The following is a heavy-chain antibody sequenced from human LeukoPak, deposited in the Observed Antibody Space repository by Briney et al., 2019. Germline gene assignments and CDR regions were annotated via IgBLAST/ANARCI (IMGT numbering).Heavy chain of an antibody. CDR1: GGSISSSSYY. J-gene: IGHJ4*02. Sequence: SETLSLTCTVSGGSISSSSYYWGWIRQPPGKGLEWIGSIYYSGSTYYNPSLKSRVTISVDTSKNQFSLKLSSVTAADTAVYYCARRVRYYDILTGFESGNFDYWGQGTLVTVSS. CDR3: ARRVRYYDILTGFESGNFDY. CDR2: IYYSGST. D-gene: IGHD3-9*01. V-gene: IGHV4-39*07.